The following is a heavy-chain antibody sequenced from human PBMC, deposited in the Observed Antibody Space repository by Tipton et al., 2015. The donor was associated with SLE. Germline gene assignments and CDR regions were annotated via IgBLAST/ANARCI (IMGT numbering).Heavy chain of an antibody. CDR2: INHSGST. CDR1: GGSFNGYY. D-gene: IGHD6-13*01. Sequence: TLSLTCAVYGGSFNGYYWSWIRQPPGKGLEWIGEINHSGSTNYNPSLKSRVTISVDTSKNQFSLKLSSVTAADTAVYYCSRVQGAAGLDYWGQGTLVTVSS. CDR3: SRVQGAAGLDY. V-gene: IGHV4-34*01. J-gene: IGHJ4*02.